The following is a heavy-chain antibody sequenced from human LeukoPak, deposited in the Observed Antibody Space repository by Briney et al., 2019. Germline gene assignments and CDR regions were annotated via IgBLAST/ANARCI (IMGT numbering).Heavy chain of an antibody. Sequence: GGSLRLSCAASGFTFSSYAMSWVRQAPGKGLEGVSAIGGSCGSTYYADSVKGRFNISRDNPKNTLYLQMNSLRAEDTAVYYCAKFLPTHIVVANYYFDYWGQGTLVTVSS. CDR2: IGGSCGST. V-gene: IGHV3-23*01. CDR1: GFTFSSYA. D-gene: IGHD2-21*01. J-gene: IGHJ4*02. CDR3: AKFLPTHIVVANYYFDY.